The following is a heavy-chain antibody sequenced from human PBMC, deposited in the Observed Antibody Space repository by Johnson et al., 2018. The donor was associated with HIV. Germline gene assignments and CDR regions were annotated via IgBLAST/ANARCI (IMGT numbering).Heavy chain of an antibody. V-gene: IGHV3-20*04. D-gene: IGHD4-17*01. CDR3: AKGGTTVTRDAFDI. Sequence: VQLVESGGGVVRPGGSLRLSCAASGFTFDDYGMSWVRQAPGKGLEWVSGISWNSGSIGYADSVKGRFTISRDNAKNSLYLQMNSLRAEDTALYYCAKGGTTVTRDAFDIWGQGTMVTVSS. CDR2: ISWNSGSI. J-gene: IGHJ3*02. CDR1: GFTFDDYG.